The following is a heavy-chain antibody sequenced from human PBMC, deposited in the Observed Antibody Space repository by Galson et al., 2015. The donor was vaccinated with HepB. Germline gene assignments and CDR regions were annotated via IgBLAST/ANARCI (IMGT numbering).Heavy chain of an antibody. J-gene: IGHJ4*02. CDR3: ARVFRHYDSSGYITYYFDY. V-gene: IGHV1-69*04. CDR2: IIPILGIA. CDR1: GGTFSSYA. Sequence: SVKVSCKASGGTFSSYAISWVRQAPGQGLEWMGRIIPILGIANYAQKFQGRVTITADKSTSTAYMELSSLRSEDTAVYYCARVFRHYDSSGYITYYFDYWGQGTLVTVSS. D-gene: IGHD3-22*01.